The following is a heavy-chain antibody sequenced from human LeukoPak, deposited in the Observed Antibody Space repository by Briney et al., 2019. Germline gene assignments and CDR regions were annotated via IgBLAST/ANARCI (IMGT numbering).Heavy chain of an antibody. D-gene: IGHD3-10*01. CDR2: ISSSSSYI. V-gene: IGHV3-21*01. CDR3: ARDGPAQMVEFDY. CDR1: GFTFSSYS. J-gene: IGHJ4*02. Sequence: GGSLRLSCAASGFTFSSYSMSWVRQAPGKGLEWVSSISSSSSYIYYADSVKGRFTISRDNAKNSLYLQMTRLRAEDTAVYYCARDGPAQMVEFDYWGQGTLVTVSS.